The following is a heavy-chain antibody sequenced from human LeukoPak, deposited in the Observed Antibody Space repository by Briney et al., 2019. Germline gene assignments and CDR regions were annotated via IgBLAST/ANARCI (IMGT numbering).Heavy chain of an antibody. CDR1: RGSISSYY. CDR3: ARGSYYFDSSGYYWYFDL. D-gene: IGHD3-22*01. Sequence: SETLSLTCIVSRGSISSYYWSWIRQPPGKGLEWIGYIYDGGSINYNPSLKSRVTISVDTSKNQFSLKLSSVTAADTAVYYCARGSYYFDSSGYYWYFDLWGRGTLVTVSS. V-gene: IGHV4-59*01. CDR2: IYDGGSI. J-gene: IGHJ2*01.